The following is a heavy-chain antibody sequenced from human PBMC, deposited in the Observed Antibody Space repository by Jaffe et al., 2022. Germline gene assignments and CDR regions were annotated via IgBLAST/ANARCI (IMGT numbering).Heavy chain of an antibody. CDR1: GGSFSGYY. CDR2: INHSGST. D-gene: IGHD3-3*01. V-gene: IGHV4-34*01. Sequence: QVQLQQWGAGLLKPSETLSLTCAVYGGSFSGYYWSWIRQPPGKGLEWIGEINHSGSTNYNPSLKSRVTISVDTSKNQFSLKLSSVTAADTAVYYCARGRRDYDFWSGYYTGISYMDVWGKGTTVTVSS. J-gene: IGHJ6*03. CDR3: ARGRRDYDFWSGYYTGISYMDV.